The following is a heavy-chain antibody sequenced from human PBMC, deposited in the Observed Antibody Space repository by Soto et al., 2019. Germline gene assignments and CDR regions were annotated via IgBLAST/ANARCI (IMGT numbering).Heavy chain of an antibody. J-gene: IGHJ5*02. V-gene: IGHV3-23*01. CDR3: ARGYCSGGSCYKLDP. D-gene: IGHD2-15*01. CDR2: ISGSGGST. Sequence: GGSLRLSCAASGFTFSSYAMSWVRQAPGKGLEWVSAISGSGGSTYYADSVKGRFTISRDNAKNTLYLQMNSLRAEDTAVYYCARGYCSGGSCYKLDPWGQGSLVTVSS. CDR1: GFTFSSYA.